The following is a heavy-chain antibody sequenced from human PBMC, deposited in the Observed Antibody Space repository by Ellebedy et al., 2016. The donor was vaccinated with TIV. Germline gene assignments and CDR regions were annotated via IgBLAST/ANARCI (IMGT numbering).Heavy chain of an antibody. D-gene: IGHD4-17*01. Sequence: AASVKVSCKASGYTFTDYYIHWVRQAPGQGLEWMGWNKPNSGGTNYAQKFQGWVTMTRDTSISTAYMVLNRLRSDDTALYYCARDGAVTTVFDYWGQGTLVTVSS. CDR3: ARDGAVTTVFDY. CDR2: NKPNSGGT. J-gene: IGHJ4*02. CDR1: GYTFTDYY. V-gene: IGHV1-2*04.